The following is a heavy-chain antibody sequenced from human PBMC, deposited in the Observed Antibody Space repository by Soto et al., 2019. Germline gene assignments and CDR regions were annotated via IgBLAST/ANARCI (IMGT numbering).Heavy chain of an antibody. CDR1: GDSMTKNYRSWSMTNYYY. Sequence: KPSETLSLTCTVSGDSMTKNYRSWSMTNYYYWSWIRQTPGKGLEWIGYVESSGRTEYKPSLASRVTLSLDSSQNQFPLTLRSVTTADRALYFRARGVYGAYLDYWGQGIPVTVSS. CDR3: ARGVYGAYLDY. V-gene: IGHV4-61*08. CDR2: VESSGRT. J-gene: IGHJ4*02. D-gene: IGHD3-10*01.